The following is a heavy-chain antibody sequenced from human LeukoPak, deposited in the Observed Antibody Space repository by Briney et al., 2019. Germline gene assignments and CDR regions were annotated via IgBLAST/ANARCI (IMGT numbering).Heavy chain of an antibody. CDR2: IYYSGST. V-gene: IGHV4-59*01. J-gene: IGHJ4*02. D-gene: IGHD5-18*01. CDR1: GGSISSYY. Sequence: SETLSLTCTVFGGSISSYYWSWIRQPPGKGLEWIGYIYYSGSTNYNPSLKSRVTISVDTSKNQFSLKLSSVTAADTAVYYCARGFGYSYGDYWGQGTLVTVSS. CDR3: ARGFGYSYGDY.